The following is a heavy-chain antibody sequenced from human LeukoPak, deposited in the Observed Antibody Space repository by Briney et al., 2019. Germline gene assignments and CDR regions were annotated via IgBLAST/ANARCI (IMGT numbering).Heavy chain of an antibody. V-gene: IGHV3-74*01. D-gene: IGHD2-15*01. J-gene: IGHJ4*02. CDR3: TSNPTYCISGFRDY. Sequence: GRSLRLSCAASGFSVSSSWIRSVRQAPGKWLVWVSRINGEGNIINYAHSVKGRFTISRDNAKNTLFLQMNNLRTEDTAIYYCTSNPTYCISGFRDYWGQGTLVTVSS. CDR2: INGEGNII. CDR1: GFSVSSSW.